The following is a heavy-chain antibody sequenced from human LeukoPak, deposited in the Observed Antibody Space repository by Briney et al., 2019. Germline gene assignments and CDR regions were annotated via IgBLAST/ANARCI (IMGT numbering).Heavy chain of an antibody. CDR1: GGSLSSGSNY. CDR3: TRDSVFWSGYYTLGYYYYGMDV. Sequence: SETLSLTCTVSGGSLSSGSNYWSWIRQPAGTGLEWLGRIYTSGSTNYNPSLKSRVTISVATSKTQFSLKLSSVTAADTAVYYCTRDSVFWSGYYTLGYYYYGMDVWGQGTTVTVSS. D-gene: IGHD3-3*01. J-gene: IGHJ6*02. CDR2: IYTSGST. V-gene: IGHV4-61*02.